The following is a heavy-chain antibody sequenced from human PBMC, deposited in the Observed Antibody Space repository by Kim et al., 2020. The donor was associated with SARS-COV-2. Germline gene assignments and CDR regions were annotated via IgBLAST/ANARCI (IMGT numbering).Heavy chain of an antibody. D-gene: IGHD6-19*01. J-gene: IGHJ2*01. CDR1: GFTFSNAW. CDR3: TTDQLRYWYSSGHTSYWYFDL. V-gene: IGHV3-15*01. CDR2: IKSKTDGGTT. Sequence: GGSLRLSCAASGFTFSNAWMSWVRQAPGKGLEWVGRIKSKTDGGTTDYAAPVKGRFTISRDDSKNTLYLQMNSLKTEDTAVYYCTTDQLRYWYSSGHTSYWYFDLWGRGTLVTVSS.